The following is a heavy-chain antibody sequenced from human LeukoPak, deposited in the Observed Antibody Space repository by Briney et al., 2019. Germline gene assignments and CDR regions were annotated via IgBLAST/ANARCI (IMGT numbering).Heavy chain of an antibody. CDR1: GLTFSTYC. J-gene: IGHJ4*02. Sequence: GGSLRLSCAASGLTFSTYCMHWVRQAPGKGLAWVARINPDGSIRNYADSVQGRLTISRDTSKDTLFLQMNSLRTEDTAVYYCAGEARVGVALQYWGQGTPVTVSS. CDR3: AGEARVGVALQY. D-gene: IGHD2-21*01. V-gene: IGHV3-74*01. CDR2: INPDGSIR.